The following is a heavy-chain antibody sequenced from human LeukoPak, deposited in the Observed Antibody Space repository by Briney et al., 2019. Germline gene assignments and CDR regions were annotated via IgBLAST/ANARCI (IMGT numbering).Heavy chain of an antibody. Sequence: GGSLRLSCAAPGFTFSTYGMHWVRQAPGKGLEWVAVISYDGSNKYYADSVKGRFTISRDNAKKSLYLQMHSLRAEDTASYHCARVKGEGAHFDYWGQGTLVTVSS. J-gene: IGHJ4*02. CDR1: GFTFSTYG. V-gene: IGHV3-30*03. D-gene: IGHD1-26*01. CDR2: ISYDGSNK. CDR3: ARVKGEGAHFDY.